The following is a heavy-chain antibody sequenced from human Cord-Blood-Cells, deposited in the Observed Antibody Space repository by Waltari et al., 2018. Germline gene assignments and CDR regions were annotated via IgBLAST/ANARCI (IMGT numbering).Heavy chain of an antibody. Sequence: QVQLVESGGGVVQPGRSLRPSCAASGFTFSSYAMHWVRQAPGKGLEWVAVISYDGSNKYYADSVKGRFTISRDNSKNTLYLQMNSLRAEDTAVYYCARVGLGIYSWYFDLWGRGTLVTVSS. CDR3: ARVGLGIYSWYFDL. V-gene: IGHV3-30*04. J-gene: IGHJ2*01. CDR2: ISYDGSNK. CDR1: GFTFSSYA. D-gene: IGHD7-27*01.